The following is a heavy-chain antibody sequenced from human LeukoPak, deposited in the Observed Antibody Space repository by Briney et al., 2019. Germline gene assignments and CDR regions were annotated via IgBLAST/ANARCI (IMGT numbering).Heavy chain of an antibody. CDR1: GGSISSYY. D-gene: IGHD3-3*01. CDR2: IYTSGST. V-gene: IGHV4-4*07. J-gene: IGHJ3*02. Sequence: PSETLSLTCTVSGGSISSYYWSWIRQPAGKGLEWIGRIYTSGSTNYNPSLKSRVTMSVDTSKNQFSLKLSSVTAADTAVYCCARKAYYDFWSGYYTHDAFDIWGQGTMVTVSS. CDR3: ARKAYYDFWSGYYTHDAFDI.